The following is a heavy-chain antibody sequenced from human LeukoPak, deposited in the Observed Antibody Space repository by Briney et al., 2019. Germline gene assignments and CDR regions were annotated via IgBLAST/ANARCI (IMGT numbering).Heavy chain of an antibody. V-gene: IGHV4-34*01. Sequence: PSETLSLTCAVYGGSFSGYYWSWIRQPPGKGLEWIGEINQSGSTNYNPSLKSRVTISVDASKDQFSLKLTSVTAADTAVYYCARVVAAAGNNWFDPWGQGTLVTVSS. CDR2: INQSGST. J-gene: IGHJ5*02. D-gene: IGHD6-13*01. CDR1: GGSFSGYY. CDR3: ARVVAAAGNNWFDP.